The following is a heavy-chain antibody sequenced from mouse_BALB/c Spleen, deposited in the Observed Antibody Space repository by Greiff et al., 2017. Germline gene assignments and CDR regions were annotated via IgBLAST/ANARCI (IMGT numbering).Heavy chain of an antibody. Sequence: EVKLMESGGGLVKPGGSLKLSCAASGFTFSSYAMSWVRQSPEKRLEWVAEISSGGSYTYYPDTVTGRFTISRDNAKNTLYLEMSSLRSEDTAMYYCARGRGLREDWFAYWGQGTLVTVSA. D-gene: IGHD2-4*01. CDR1: GFTFSSYA. CDR3: ARGRGLREDWFAY. CDR2: ISSGGSYT. V-gene: IGHV5-9-4*01. J-gene: IGHJ3*01.